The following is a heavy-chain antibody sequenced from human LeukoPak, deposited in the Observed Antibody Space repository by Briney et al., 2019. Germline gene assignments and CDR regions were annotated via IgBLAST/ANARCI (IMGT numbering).Heavy chain of an antibody. Sequence: ASVKVSCKASGYTFTSYYMHWVRQAPGQGLEWMGIINPSGGSTSYAQKFQGRVTMTRDMSTSTVYMELSSLRSEDTAVYYCARLEKGVGATSYAFDIWGQGTMVTVSS. CDR2: INPSGGST. V-gene: IGHV1-46*01. D-gene: IGHD1-26*01. J-gene: IGHJ3*02. CDR3: ARLEKGVGATSYAFDI. CDR1: GYTFTSYY.